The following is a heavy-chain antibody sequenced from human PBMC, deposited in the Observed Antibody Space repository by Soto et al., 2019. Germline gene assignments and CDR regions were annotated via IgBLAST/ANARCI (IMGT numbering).Heavy chain of an antibody. J-gene: IGHJ6*02. CDR3: ASRRGYSYGRYYYYYGMDV. CDR2: ISSSSSYI. V-gene: IGHV3-21*01. Sequence: EVQLVESGGGLVKPGGSLRLSCAASGFTFSSYSMNWVRQAPGKGLEWVSSISSSSSYIYYADSVKGRFTISRDNAKNSLYLQMNSLGAEDTAVYYCASRRGYSYGRYYYYYGMDVWGQGTTVTVSS. D-gene: IGHD5-18*01. CDR1: GFTFSSYS.